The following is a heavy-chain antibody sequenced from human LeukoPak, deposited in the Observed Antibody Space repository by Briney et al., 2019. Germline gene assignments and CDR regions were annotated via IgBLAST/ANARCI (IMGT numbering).Heavy chain of an antibody. Sequence: SETLSLTCTVSGGSISSSYWSWIRQPAGNGLEWIAYIYGSGSTNYNPSLKSRVAISVETSKNLFSLNLSSVTAADTAMYYCARLQYTGNYYPEYWGQGILVTVSS. CDR3: ARLQYTGNYYPEY. D-gene: IGHD1-26*01. CDR1: GGSISSSY. J-gene: IGHJ4*02. CDR2: IYGSGST. V-gene: IGHV4-59*08.